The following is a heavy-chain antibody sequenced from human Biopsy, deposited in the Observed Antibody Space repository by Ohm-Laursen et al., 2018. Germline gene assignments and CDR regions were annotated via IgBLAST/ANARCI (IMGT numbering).Heavy chain of an antibody. CDR3: ARVISWRMYSGSSYDAFDI. J-gene: IGHJ3*02. CDR2: ITYRGST. CDR1: RDSISNYY. V-gene: IGHV4-59*01. Sequence: SETLSLTWAVSRDSISNYYWTWIRQAPGKTLEWIGSITYRGSTYYNPSLKSRVTVSIHTSRNQFSLKLTSVTAADTAVYYCARVISWRMYSGSSYDAFDIWGQGTMVTVSS. D-gene: IGHD1-26*01.